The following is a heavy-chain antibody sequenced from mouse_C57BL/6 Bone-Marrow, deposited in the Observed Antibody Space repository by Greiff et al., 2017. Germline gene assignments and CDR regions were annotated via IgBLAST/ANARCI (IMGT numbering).Heavy chain of an antibody. CDR2: IDPSDSYT. CDR1: GYTFTSYW. J-gene: IGHJ2*01. V-gene: IGHV1-59*01. D-gene: IGHD4-1*01. Sequence: QVQLQQPGAELVRPGTSVKLSCKASGYTFTSYWMHWVKQRPGQGLEWIGVIDPSDSYTNYNQKFKGKATLTVDTSSSTAYMQLSSLTSEDSAVYYCARSDWDGYFDYWDQGTALTVSS. CDR3: ARSDWDGYFDY.